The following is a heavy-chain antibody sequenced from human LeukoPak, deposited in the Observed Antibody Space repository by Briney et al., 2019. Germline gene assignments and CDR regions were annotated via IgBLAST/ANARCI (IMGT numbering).Heavy chain of an antibody. CDR2: ISWNSGNI. CDR1: GFTFSSYA. V-gene: IGHV3-9*01. J-gene: IGHJ4*02. CDR3: AKDITSSTSCFDY. Sequence: GGSLRLSCAASGFTFSSYAMSWVRQAPGKGLEWVSGISWNSGNIGYADSVKGRFTISRDNARNSLYLQMNSLRAEDTALYYCAKDITSSTSCFDYWGQGTLVTVSS. D-gene: IGHD2-2*01.